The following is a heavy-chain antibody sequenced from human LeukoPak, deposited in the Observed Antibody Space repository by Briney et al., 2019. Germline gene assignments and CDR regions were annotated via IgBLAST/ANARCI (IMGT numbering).Heavy chain of an antibody. V-gene: IGHV4-38-2*01. D-gene: IGHD3-16*01. J-gene: IGHJ5*02. CDR2: IDRSGNT. CDR1: GYSISSGYY. CDR3: ARRGIWDLQIGNWFDP. Sequence: KPSETLSLTCAVSGYSISSGYYWGWIRQSAGKGLGWIGRIDRSGNTYYNPSLKSRATISPDTSKNQYSLRLTSVTAADTAVYYCARRGIWDLQIGNWFDPWGQGILVTVSS.